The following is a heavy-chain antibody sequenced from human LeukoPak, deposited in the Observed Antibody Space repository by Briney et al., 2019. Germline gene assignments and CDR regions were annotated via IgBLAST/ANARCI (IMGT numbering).Heavy chain of an antibody. J-gene: IGHJ3*02. D-gene: IGHD6-19*01. V-gene: IGHV1-18*01. CDR3: ARDKPQWLVLNDAFDI. CDR2: ISAYNGNT. Sequence: ASVKVSCKASGYTFTSYGISWVRQAPGQGLEWMGWISAYNGNTNYAQKLQGRVTMTADTSTSTAYMELRSLRSDDTAVYYCARDKPQWLVLNDAFDIWGQGTMVTVSS. CDR1: GYTFTSYG.